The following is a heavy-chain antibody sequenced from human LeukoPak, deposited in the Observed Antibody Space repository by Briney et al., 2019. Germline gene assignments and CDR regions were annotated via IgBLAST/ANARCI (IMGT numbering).Heavy chain of an antibody. Sequence: GGSLRLSCAASGFTFSSYAMHWVRQAPGKGLEWVAVISYDGSNKYYADSVKGRFTISRDNSKNTLYLQMNSLRAEDTAVYYCARSRGSYYDYYYGMDVWGQGTTVTVSS. CDR2: ISYDGSNK. CDR3: ARSRGSYYDYYYGMDV. CDR1: GFTFSSYA. J-gene: IGHJ6*02. V-gene: IGHV3-30-3*01. D-gene: IGHD1-26*01.